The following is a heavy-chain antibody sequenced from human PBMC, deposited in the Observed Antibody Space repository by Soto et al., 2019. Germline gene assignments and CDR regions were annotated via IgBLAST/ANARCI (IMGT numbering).Heavy chain of an antibody. V-gene: IGHV3-66*04. CDR1: GFTVSSNY. D-gene: IGHD5-18*01. Sequence: EVQLVESGGGLVQPGGSLRLSCAASGFTVSSNYMTWVRQAPGKGLGWVSVIYSGGSAYYADSEKGRFTISTEYSRQTLFLQMNSMRGEDAAVYYCARHGYSYGGGYFDYWGQGTLVTVSS. CDR2: IYSGGSA. J-gene: IGHJ4*02. CDR3: ARHGYSYGGGYFDY.